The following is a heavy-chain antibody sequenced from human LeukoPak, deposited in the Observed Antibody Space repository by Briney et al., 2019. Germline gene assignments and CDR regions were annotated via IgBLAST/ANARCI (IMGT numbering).Heavy chain of an antibody. V-gene: IGHV1-69*06. J-gene: IGHJ4*02. CDR1: GGTLSSYA. CDR3: ARSQQLVRRYFDY. CDR2: IIPIFGTA. D-gene: IGHD6-13*01. Sequence: SVKVSCKASGGTLSSYAISWVRQAPGQGLEWMGGIIPIFGTANYAQKFQGRVTITADKSTSTAYMELSSLRSEDTAVYYCARSQQLVRRYFDYWGQGTLVTVSS.